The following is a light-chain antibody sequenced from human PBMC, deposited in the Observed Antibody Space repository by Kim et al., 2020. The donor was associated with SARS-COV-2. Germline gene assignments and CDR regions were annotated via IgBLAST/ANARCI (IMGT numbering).Light chain of an antibody. CDR3: AAWDDSLV. Sequence: GTPGERVTISCSGRSDKIGSNYGDWYQQLPGTAPKLLIYRNKQRPSGVPDRFSGSKSGTSASLAISGLRAEDEADYYCAAWDDSLVFGGGTADRP. CDR2: RNK. V-gene: IGLV1-47*01. J-gene: IGLJ2*01. CDR1: SDKIGSNY.